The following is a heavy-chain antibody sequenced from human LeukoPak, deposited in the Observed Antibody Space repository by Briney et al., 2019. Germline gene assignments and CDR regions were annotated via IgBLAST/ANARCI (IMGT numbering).Heavy chain of an antibody. Sequence: SETLSLTCAVYGVSFRGYYGSWIRQPPGKGLEGSGESKHSGSTNYNPPLKSGVTISVDTPKNQFSLQLSSVTAADTAVYSCARRPPPRIAAAQMNYYSYMDVWGKGTTVTVSS. CDR1: GVSFRGYY. CDR2: SKHSGST. J-gene: IGHJ6*03. CDR3: ARRPPPRIAAAQMNYYSYMDV. D-gene: IGHD6-13*01. V-gene: IGHV4-34*01.